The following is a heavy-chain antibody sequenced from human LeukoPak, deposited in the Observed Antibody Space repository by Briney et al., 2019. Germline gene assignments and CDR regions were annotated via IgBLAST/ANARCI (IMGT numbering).Heavy chain of an antibody. Sequence: GGSLRLSCAASGFTFSSYAMHWVRQAPGKGLEWVAVISYDGSNKYYADSVKGRFTISRDNSKNTLYLQMNSLRAEDTAVYYCARLGDNYCYYYMDVWGKGTTVTVSS. CDR3: ARLGDNYCYYYMDV. V-gene: IGHV3-30*04. D-gene: IGHD1-26*01. J-gene: IGHJ6*03. CDR2: ISYDGSNK. CDR1: GFTFSSYA.